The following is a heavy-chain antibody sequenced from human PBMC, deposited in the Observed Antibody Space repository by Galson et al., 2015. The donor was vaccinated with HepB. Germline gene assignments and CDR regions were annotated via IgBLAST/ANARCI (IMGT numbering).Heavy chain of an antibody. J-gene: IGHJ4*02. CDR3: ANRPARIQLWN. CDR2: ISGSGDST. Sequence: SLRLSCAVSGFSFSSYAMSWVRQAPGKGLEWVSGISGSGDSTYYADSVKGRFTISRDNSKNTLYLQLNGLRAEDTAVYYCANRPARIQLWNWGQGTLVTVSS. V-gene: IGHV3-23*01. D-gene: IGHD5-18*01. CDR1: GFSFSSYA.